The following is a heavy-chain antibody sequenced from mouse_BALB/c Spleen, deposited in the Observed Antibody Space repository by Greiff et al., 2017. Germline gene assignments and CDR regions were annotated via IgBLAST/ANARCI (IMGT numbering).Heavy chain of an antibody. CDR1: GYTFTSYN. Sequence: VQLQQPGAELVKPGASVKMSCKASGYTFTSYNMHWVKQTPGQGLEWIGYINPSTGYTEYNQKFKDKATLTADKSSSTAYMQLSSLTSEDSAVYYCARSYYGNYGYFDYWGQGTTLTVSS. V-gene: IGHV1S26*01. CDR3: ARSYYGNYGYFDY. D-gene: IGHD2-10*01. CDR2: INPSTGYT. J-gene: IGHJ2*01.